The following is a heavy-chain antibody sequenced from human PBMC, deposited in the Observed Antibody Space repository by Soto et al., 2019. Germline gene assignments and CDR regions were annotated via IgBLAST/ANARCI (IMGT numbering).Heavy chain of an antibody. CDR3: AKLGMTTINRDY. V-gene: IGHV3-23*01. J-gene: IGHJ4*02. CDR2: ISGSGGNT. CDR1: GFSFDTYA. D-gene: IGHD5-12*01. Sequence: EAQLLESGGGLVQPGGSLRVSCAASGFSFDTYAMSWVRQAPGKGLEWVSTISGSGGNTYYADSVKGRFTISRDNSKNILYLQMTSLRAEDTALYCCAKLGMTTINRDYWGQGTQVTVSS.